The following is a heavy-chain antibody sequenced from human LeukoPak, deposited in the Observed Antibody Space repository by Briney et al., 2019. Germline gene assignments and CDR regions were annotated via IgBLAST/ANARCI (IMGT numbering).Heavy chain of an antibody. CDR1: GFIFSSYG. Sequence: GGSLRLSCAASGFIFSSYGMHWVRQAPGKGLEWVAFIRYDGTNKYYADSVKGRFTISRDNSKNTLYLQMNSLRAEDTAVYYCARDQVVGELSYYFDYWGQGTLVTVSS. V-gene: IGHV3-30*02. J-gene: IGHJ4*02. D-gene: IGHD3-10*01. CDR3: ARDQVVGELSYYFDY. CDR2: IRYDGTNK.